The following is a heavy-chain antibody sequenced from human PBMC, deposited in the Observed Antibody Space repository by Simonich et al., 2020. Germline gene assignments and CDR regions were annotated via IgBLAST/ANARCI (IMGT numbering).Heavy chain of an antibody. D-gene: IGHD3-10*01. V-gene: IGHV1-2*02. J-gene: IGHJ4*02. CDR1: GYTFTGYS. CDR3: ARWPSIPASYGSGSYFDY. Sequence: QVQLVQSGAEVKKPGASVKVSCKASGYTFTGYSMHWVRQAPGQGLGGMGWIYRNRGGTNDAQKFQCRGTMTRDTSISTAYMELSRLRSDDTAVYYCARWPSIPASYGSGSYFDYWGQGTLVTVSS. CDR2: IYRNRGGT.